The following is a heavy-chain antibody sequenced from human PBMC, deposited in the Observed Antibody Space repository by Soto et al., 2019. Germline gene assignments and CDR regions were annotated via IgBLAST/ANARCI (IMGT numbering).Heavy chain of an antibody. V-gene: IGHV1-18*01. J-gene: IGHJ4*02. CDR1: GYTFPSHG. CDR2: ISGYNGNT. Sequence: QVQLVQSGAAVKKPGASVKVSCKASGYTFPSHGLSWVRQAPGQGLEWMGWISGYNGNTNYAQKLQGRVTMTTDTSTSTADMELRSRRSDDTAVYYCAREFYGSGSYLDYWGQGTLVTVSS. D-gene: IGHD3-10*01. CDR3: AREFYGSGSYLDY.